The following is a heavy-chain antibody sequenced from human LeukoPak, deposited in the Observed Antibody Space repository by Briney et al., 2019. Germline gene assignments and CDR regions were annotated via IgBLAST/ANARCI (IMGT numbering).Heavy chain of an antibody. Sequence: GGSLRLSCAASGFTFSSYWMSWVRQAPGKGLEWVANIKQDGSDKYYVDSVKGRFTISRDNAKNSLYLQMSSLRAEDTAVYHCARDIVVVPAAIYFDSWGQGTLVTVSS. CDR1: GFTFSSYW. V-gene: IGHV3-7*01. D-gene: IGHD2-2*01. CDR3: ARDIVVVPAAIYFDS. J-gene: IGHJ4*02. CDR2: IKQDGSDK.